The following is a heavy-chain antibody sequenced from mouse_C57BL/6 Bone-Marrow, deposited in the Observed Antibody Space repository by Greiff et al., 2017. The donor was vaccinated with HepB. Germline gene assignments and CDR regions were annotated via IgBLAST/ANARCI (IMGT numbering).Heavy chain of an antibody. CDR1: GYTFTSYW. Sequence: QVQLQQPGAELVKPGASVKMSCKASGYTFTSYWLTWVKQRPGQGLEWIGDIYPGSGSTNYNEKFKSKATLTVDTSSSTAYMQLSSLTSEDSAVYYCARRGYDYDWFADWGQGTLVTVSA. V-gene: IGHV1-55*01. CDR3: ARRGYDYDWFAD. D-gene: IGHD2-4*01. CDR2: IYPGSGST. J-gene: IGHJ3*01.